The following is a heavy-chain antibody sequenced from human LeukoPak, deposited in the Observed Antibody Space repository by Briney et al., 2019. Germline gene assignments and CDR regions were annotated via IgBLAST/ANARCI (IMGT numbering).Heavy chain of an antibody. V-gene: IGHV3-9*01. CDR2: ISWNSGSI. CDR1: GFTFDDYA. CDR3: AKDTQYSSSSSFDY. D-gene: IGHD6-6*01. J-gene: IGHJ4*02. Sequence: GGSLRLSCAASGFTFDDYAMHWVRQAPGKGLEWVSGISWNSGSIGYADSVKGRFTISRDNAKNSLYLQMNSLRAEDTALYYCAKDTQYSSSSSFDYWGQGTLVTASS.